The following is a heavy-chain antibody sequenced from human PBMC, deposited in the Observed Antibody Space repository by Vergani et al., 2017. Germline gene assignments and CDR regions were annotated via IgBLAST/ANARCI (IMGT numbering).Heavy chain of an antibody. J-gene: IGHJ4*02. CDR1: GFTFSSYS. CDR2: ISSSSSYI. CDR3: ARDSSIEYYFDY. V-gene: IGHV3-21*01. Sequence: EVQLVESGGGLVQPGGSLRLSCAASGFTFSSYSMNWVRQAPGKGLEWVSSISSSSSYIYYADSVKGRFTISRDNAKNSLYLQMNSLRAEDTAVYYCARDSSIEYYFDYWGQGTLVTVSS.